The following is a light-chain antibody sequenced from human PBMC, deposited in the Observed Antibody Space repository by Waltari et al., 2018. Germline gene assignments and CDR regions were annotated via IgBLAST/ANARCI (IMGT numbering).Light chain of an antibody. CDR1: QSISTW. CDR3: QQYNESPYT. CDR2: KAS. V-gene: IGKV1-5*03. Sequence: DIQMTQSPSTLSPSVGDRVSITCRASQSISTWLAWYQQIPGEAPKLLIYKASSLESGVPSRFSGSGSGTEFTLTISSLRPDDFATYYCQQYNESPYTFGQGTKLEIK. J-gene: IGKJ2*01.